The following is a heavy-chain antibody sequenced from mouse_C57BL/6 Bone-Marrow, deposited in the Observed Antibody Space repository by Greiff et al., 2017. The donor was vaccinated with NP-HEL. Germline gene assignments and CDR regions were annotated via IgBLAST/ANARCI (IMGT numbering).Heavy chain of an antibody. J-gene: IGHJ1*03. CDR2: IYPGSGST. CDR1: GYTFTSYW. Sequence: VQLQQPGAELVKPGASVKMSCKASGYTFTSYWITWVKQRPGQGLEWIGDIYPGSGSTNYNEKFKSKATLPVDTSSSTACMQLSSLTSEDSAVYYCARRYYGSSYWYFDVWGTGTTVTVSS. D-gene: IGHD1-1*01. CDR3: ARRYYGSSYWYFDV. V-gene: IGHV1-55*01.